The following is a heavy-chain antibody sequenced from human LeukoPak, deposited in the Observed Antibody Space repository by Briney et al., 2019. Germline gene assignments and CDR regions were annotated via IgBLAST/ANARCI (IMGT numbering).Heavy chain of an antibody. D-gene: IGHD1-26*01. CDR3: ARGRGSQADY. V-gene: IGHV4-59*12. J-gene: IGHJ4*02. CDR2: IYHSGST. CDR1: GGSISSYY. Sequence: PSETLSLTCTVSGGSISSYYWSWIRQPPGKGLEWIGYIYHSGSTYYNPSLKSRVTISVDRSKNQFSLKLSSVTAADTAVYYCARGRGSQADYWGQGTLVTVSS.